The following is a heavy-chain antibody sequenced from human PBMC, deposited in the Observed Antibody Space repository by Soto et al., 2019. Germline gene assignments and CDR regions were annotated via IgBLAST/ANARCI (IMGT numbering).Heavy chain of an antibody. Sequence: GESLKISCKGSGYSFTSYWIGWVRQMPGKGLEWMGIIYPGDSDTRYSPSFQGQVTISADKSISTAYLQWSSLKASDTAMYYCARLGPGTKAWDWFDPWGQGTLVTVSS. CDR3: ARLGPGTKAWDWFDP. D-gene: IGHD1-7*01. J-gene: IGHJ5*02. CDR1: GYSFTSYW. V-gene: IGHV5-51*01. CDR2: IYPGDSDT.